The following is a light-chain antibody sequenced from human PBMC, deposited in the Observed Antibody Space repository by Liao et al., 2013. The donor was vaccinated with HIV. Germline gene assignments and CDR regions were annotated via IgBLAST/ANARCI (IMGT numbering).Light chain of an antibody. CDR3: QAWDSSTACVV. CDR1: RLWNKY. V-gene: IGLV3-1*01. CDR2: QDD. J-gene: IGLJ2*01. Sequence: SYDLTQSRSVSVSPGQTVTIICSGDRLWNKYVSWYQQKPGQSPKLVIYQDDKRPSGVPARFSGSNSDNRATLTVTGTQAMDEADYYCQAWDSSTACVVFGGGTKLTVL.